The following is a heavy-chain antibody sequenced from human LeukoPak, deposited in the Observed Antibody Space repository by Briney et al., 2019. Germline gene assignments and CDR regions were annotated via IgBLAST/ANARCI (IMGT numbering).Heavy chain of an antibody. V-gene: IGHV3-7*01. CDR3: ARLYSTGCYGGPDY. D-gene: IGHD6-19*01. CDR2: IKQDGSET. J-gene: IGHJ4*02. Sequence: PGGSLRLSCAGSEFSFTSHWMSWVRQAPGKGLEWVANIKQDGSETFYVDSVRGRFTVSRDNAKNSLYLQMSSLRVEDTAVYFCARLYSTGCYGGPDYWGQGTLVAVSS. CDR1: EFSFTSHW.